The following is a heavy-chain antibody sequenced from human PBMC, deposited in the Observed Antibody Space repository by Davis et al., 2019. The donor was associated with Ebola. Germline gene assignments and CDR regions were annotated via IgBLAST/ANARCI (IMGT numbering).Heavy chain of an antibody. CDR2: IYYSGST. V-gene: IGHV4-31*03. CDR3: ARYGSTRPRGWFDP. D-gene: IGHD2-2*01. Sequence: PSETLSLTCTVSGGSISSGGYYWSWIRQHPGKGLEWIGYIYYSGSTYYNPSLKSRVTISVDTSKNQFSLKLSSVTAADTAVYYCARYGSTRPRGWFDPWGQGTLVTVSS. CDR1: GGSISSGGYY. J-gene: IGHJ5*02.